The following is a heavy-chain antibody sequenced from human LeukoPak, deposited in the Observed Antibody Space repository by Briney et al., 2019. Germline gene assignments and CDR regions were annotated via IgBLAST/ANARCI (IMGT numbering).Heavy chain of an antibody. J-gene: IGHJ4*02. V-gene: IGHV1-69*06. D-gene: IGHD6-19*01. Sequence: SVKVSCKASGGTFSSFDISWVRQAPGQGLEWMGGIIPIFGTANYAQKFQGRVTITADKSTSTAYMELSSLRSEDTAVYYCARGSDSSGWYHYWGQGTLVTVSS. CDR2: IIPIFGTA. CDR3: ARGSDSSGWYHY. CDR1: GGTFSSFD.